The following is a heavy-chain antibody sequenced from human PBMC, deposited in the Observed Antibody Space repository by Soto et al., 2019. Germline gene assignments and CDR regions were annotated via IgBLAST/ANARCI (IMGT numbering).Heavy chain of an antibody. D-gene: IGHD2-8*02. Sequence: ASVKVSCKSSDNTFTHYGITWVRQAPGQGLEWMGWISGYNGNTKYAQKFQDRVTMTADTSTRTAVMEVRSLTSDDTGVYFCAATGGNYFGLDVWGQGTTVTVSS. J-gene: IGHJ6*02. V-gene: IGHV1-18*01. CDR3: AATGGNYFGLDV. CDR1: DNTFTHYG. CDR2: ISGYNGNT.